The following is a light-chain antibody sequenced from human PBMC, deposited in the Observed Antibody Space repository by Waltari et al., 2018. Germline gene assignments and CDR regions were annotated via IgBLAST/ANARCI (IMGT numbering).Light chain of an antibody. CDR1: ALPKKH. J-gene: IGLJ3*02. V-gene: IGLV3-10*01. CDR2: HDR. Sequence: SYELTQPPSVSVSPGQTARITSSGDALPKKHAFWYQQKSGQAPVLVIYHDRKRPAGIPERFSGSSSGTLATLTISGAQVEDEADYYCYSTDTSGNHRVFGGGTKLTVL. CDR3: YSTDTSGNHRV.